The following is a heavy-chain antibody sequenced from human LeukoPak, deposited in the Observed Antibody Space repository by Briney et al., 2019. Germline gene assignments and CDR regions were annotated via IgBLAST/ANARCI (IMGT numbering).Heavy chain of an antibody. CDR2: MSCDGNGE. D-gene: IGHD6-13*01. CDR3: AKDYVGSIWCNWFDP. CDR1: GFTLSSYG. Sequence: GGSLRLSCVASGFTLSSYGMHWVRQAPGKGLEWVAMMSCDGNGEYYVDSVKGRFTISRDTSKNTLYLQMNSLRAEDTAIYYCAKDYVGSIWCNWFDPWGQGTLVTVSS. J-gene: IGHJ5*02. V-gene: IGHV3-30*18.